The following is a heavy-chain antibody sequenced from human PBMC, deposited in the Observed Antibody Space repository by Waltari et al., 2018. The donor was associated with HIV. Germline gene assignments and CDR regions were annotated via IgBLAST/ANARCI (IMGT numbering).Heavy chain of an antibody. CDR1: GSNFTPFI. J-gene: IGHJ4*02. CDR2: ISRGSSYS. V-gene: IGHV3-21*02. Sequence: EVRLVQSGGGLVKPGESLTLSCTASGSNFTPFILTWVRLAPGKGLEWVSSISRGSSYSYYSDAVKGRFTVSRDNAKNSLLLQLNTLTAEDTALYYCVRDRTSLTTGDFESWGQGAPVTVSS. CDR3: VRDRTSLTTGDFES. D-gene: IGHD1-1*01.